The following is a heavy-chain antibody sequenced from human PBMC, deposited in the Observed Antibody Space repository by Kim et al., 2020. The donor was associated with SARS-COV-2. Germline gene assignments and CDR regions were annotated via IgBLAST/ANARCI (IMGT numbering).Heavy chain of an antibody. CDR1: GFTFSSYG. J-gene: IGHJ6*03. CDR3: ARDRANWNYYYYYYMDV. D-gene: IGHD1-20*01. CDR2: IWYDGSNK. V-gene: IGHV3-33*01. Sequence: GGSLRLSCAASGFTFSSYGMHWVRQAPGKGLEWVAVIWYDGSNKYYADSVKGRFTISRDNSKNTLYLQMNSLRAEDTAVYYCARDRANWNYYYYYYMDVWGKGTTVTVSS.